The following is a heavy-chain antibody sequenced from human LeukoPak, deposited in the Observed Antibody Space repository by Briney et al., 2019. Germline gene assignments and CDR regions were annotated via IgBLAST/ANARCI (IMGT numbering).Heavy chain of an antibody. CDR2: IYYSGST. CDR1: GGSISSSSYY. D-gene: IGHD1-26*01. J-gene: IGHJ3*02. Sequence: SETLSLTCTVSGGSISSSSYYWGWIRQPPGKGLEWIGYIYYSGSTNYNPSLKSRVTISVDTSKNQFSLKLSSVTAADTAVYYCARDSGSGSYLRAFDIWGQGTMVTVSS. V-gene: IGHV4-61*01. CDR3: ARDSGSGSYLRAFDI.